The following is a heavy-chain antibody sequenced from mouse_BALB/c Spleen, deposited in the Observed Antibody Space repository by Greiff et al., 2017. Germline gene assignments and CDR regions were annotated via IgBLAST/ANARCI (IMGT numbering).Heavy chain of an antibody. J-gene: IGHJ1*01. CDR2: IYPGSGNT. D-gene: IGHD1-1*01. V-gene: IGHV1-84*02. CDR1: GYTFTDYY. Sequence: VQVVESGPELVKPGASVKISCKASGYTFTDYYINWVQQKPGQGLEWIGWIYPGSGNTKYNEKFKGKAPLTVDTSSSTAYMQLSSLTSEDTAVYFCARDITTVVNWYFDVWGAGTTVTVSS. CDR3: ARDITTVVNWYFDV.